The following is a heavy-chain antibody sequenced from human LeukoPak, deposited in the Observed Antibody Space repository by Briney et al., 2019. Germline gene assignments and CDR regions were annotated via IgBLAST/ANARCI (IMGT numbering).Heavy chain of an antibody. D-gene: IGHD4-17*01. Sequence: GVSVKVSCKASGGTFSSYAISWVRQAPGQGLEWMGGIIPIFGTANYAQKFQGRVTITADESTSTAYMELSSLRSEDTAVYYCARAGAAFHGDYAFDYWGQGTLVTVSS. CDR1: GGTFSSYA. CDR2: IIPIFGTA. V-gene: IGHV1-69*13. CDR3: ARAGAAFHGDYAFDY. J-gene: IGHJ4*02.